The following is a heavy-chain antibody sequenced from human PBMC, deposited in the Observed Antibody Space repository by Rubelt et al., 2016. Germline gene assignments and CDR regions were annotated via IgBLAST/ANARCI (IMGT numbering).Heavy chain of an antibody. J-gene: IGHJ5*02. V-gene: IGHV3-23*04. Sequence: EAHLVESGGGLVQPGGSLRLSCAASGFTFSSYAMSWVRQAPGKGLEWVSAISGSGGSTYYADSVKGRFTISRDNSRNTLSLQMNSLRVEDTALYYCAEILSNSGWYGLESWGQGALVTVSS. CDR1: GFTFSSYA. CDR3: AEILSNSGWYGLES. CDR2: ISGSGGST. D-gene: IGHD6-19*01.